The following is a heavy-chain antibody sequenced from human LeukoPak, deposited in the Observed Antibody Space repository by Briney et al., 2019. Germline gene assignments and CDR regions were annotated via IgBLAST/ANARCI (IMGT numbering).Heavy chain of an antibody. D-gene: IGHD3-22*01. Sequence: SETLSLTCTVSGGSISSYYWSWIRQPPGKGLEWIGYVFYIGTTTYNPSLKSRVSISLETSSNRFSLRLSSVTAADTAIYYCARTQDYYDTTGSRFRFPDVWGRGTLVRVSA. CDR2: VFYIGTT. V-gene: IGHV4-59*01. CDR3: ARTQDYYDTTGSRFRFPDV. J-gene: IGHJ2*01. CDR1: GGSISSYY.